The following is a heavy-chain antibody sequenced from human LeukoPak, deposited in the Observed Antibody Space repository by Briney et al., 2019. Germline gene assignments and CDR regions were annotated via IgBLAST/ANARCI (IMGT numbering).Heavy chain of an antibody. J-gene: IGHJ3*02. CDR2: INHSGST. CDR1: GGSFSGYY. V-gene: IGHV4-34*01. Sequence: SETLSLTCAVYGGSFSGYYWSWIRQPPGKGLEWIGEINHSGSTNYNPSLKSRVTISVDTSKHQFSLKLSSVTAADTAVYYCARGTSYYDSSGYYPTDAFDIWGQGTMVTVSS. CDR3: ARGTSYYDSSGYYPTDAFDI. D-gene: IGHD3-22*01.